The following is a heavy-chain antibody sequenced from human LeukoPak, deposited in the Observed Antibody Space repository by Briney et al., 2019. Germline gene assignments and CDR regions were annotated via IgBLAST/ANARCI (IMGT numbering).Heavy chain of an antibody. D-gene: IGHD3-16*01. CDR1: GYTFTYYV. CDR2: INAYNGNT. Sequence: ASVKVSCKTSGYTFTYYVISWVRQAPGQGLEWMGWINAYNGNTNDAQKFQGRVTMTTDTSTSTAYMELRSLRSDDTAVYYCAGGENPYDYGGRGPLVSVSS. J-gene: IGHJ4*02. V-gene: IGHV1-18*01. CDR3: AGGENPYDY.